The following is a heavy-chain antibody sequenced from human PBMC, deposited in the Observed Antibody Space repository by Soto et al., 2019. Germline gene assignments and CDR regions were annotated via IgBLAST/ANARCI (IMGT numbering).Heavy chain of an antibody. V-gene: IGHV1-46*01. CDR3: ARDPRGTASRFDY. CDR1: GYTFTDYY. CDR2: INPTDGST. Sequence: QVQLVQSGAEVKKPGASVKVSCTASGYTFTDYYIHWVRQAPGQGLEWMGIINPTDGSTSYPQKFQDRVTMTRDTSTRSVYMELSSLTSEDTAIYYWARDPRGTASRFDYWGQGTLVTVSS. J-gene: IGHJ4*02. D-gene: IGHD3-16*01.